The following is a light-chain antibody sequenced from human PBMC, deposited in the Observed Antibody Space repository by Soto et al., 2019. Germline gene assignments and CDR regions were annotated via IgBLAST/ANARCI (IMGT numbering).Light chain of an antibody. Sequence: DIQMTQSPSTLPASVGDRVTITFRASQSISNWLAWYQQKPGTAPKVLIYHASNLQSGVPSRFSGSGSGTDFTLTISSLQAEDVAVYYCQQYYSTPQTFGQGTKVDIK. J-gene: IGKJ1*01. CDR1: QSISNW. CDR2: HAS. V-gene: IGKV1-5*01. CDR3: QQYYSTPQT.